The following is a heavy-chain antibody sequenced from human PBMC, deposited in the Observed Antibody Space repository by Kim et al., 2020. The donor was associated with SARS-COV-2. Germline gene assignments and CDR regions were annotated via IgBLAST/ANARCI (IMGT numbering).Heavy chain of an antibody. Sequence: GGSLRLSCVVSGFNFKDYAMHWVRQIPGKGLEWVAGITWNGGTVDYADSVKGRFSISRDNAGDSLYLQMDSLGPEDTAFYYCAKARGAYSDYVYYYYGLDIWVRGTTVTVSS. CDR2: ITWNGGTV. J-gene: IGHJ6*02. D-gene: IGHD4-17*01. CDR1: GFNFKDYA. V-gene: IGHV3-9*01. CDR3: AKARGAYSDYVYYYYGLDI.